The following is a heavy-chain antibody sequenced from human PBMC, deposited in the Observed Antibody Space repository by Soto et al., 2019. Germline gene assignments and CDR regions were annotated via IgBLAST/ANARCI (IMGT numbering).Heavy chain of an antibody. CDR2: IYYSGST. CDR1: GGSISSYY. V-gene: IGHV4-59*01. Sequence: ASETLSLTCTVSGGSISSYYWSWIRQPPGKGLEWIGYIYYSGSTNYNPSLKSRVTISVDTSKNQFSLKLSSVTAADTAVYYCARTYSSSHHFDYWGQGTLVTVSS. J-gene: IGHJ4*02. D-gene: IGHD6-13*01. CDR3: ARTYSSSHHFDY.